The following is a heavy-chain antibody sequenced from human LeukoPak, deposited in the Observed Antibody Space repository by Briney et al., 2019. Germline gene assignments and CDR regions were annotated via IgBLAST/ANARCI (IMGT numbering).Heavy chain of an antibody. D-gene: IGHD3-22*01. CDR3: AADATRYDSSGYSFNY. V-gene: IGHV1-58*01. CDR2: IVVGSGNT. CDR1: GFTFTSSA. Sequence: SVKVSCKASGFTFTSSAVQWVRQARGQRLEWIGWIVVGSGNTNYAQEFQERVTITRDMSTSTAYMELSSLRSEDTAVYYCAADATRYDSSGYSFNYWGQGTLVTVSS. J-gene: IGHJ4*02.